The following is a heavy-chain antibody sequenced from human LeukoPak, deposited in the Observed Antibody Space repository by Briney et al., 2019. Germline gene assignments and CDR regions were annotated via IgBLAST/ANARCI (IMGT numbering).Heavy chain of an antibody. CDR2: INHSGST. D-gene: IGHD4-11*01. V-gene: IGHV4-34*01. CDR3: ARRVRSNYVGIVGFDY. J-gene: IGHJ4*02. CDR1: GGSFSGYY. Sequence: SETLSLTCAVYGGSFSGYYWSRIRQPPGKGLEWIGEINHSGSTNYNPSLKSRVTISVDTSKNQFSLKLSSVTAADTAVYYCARRVRSNYVGIVGFDYWGQGTLVTVSS.